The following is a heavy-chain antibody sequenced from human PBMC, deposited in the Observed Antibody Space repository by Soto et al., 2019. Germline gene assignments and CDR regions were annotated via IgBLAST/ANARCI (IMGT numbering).Heavy chain of an antibody. Sequence: GGSLRLSCAASGFIFSEYYMNWIRHAPGKGLEWVSYISGDSRYTNYADSVKGRFTISRDNAKNSLYLQMNDLRAEDTAIYFCARDQGIAVAGTGPVFDYWGQGTLVTVSS. J-gene: IGHJ4*02. V-gene: IGHV3-11*06. CDR2: ISGDSRYT. D-gene: IGHD6-19*01. CDR1: GFIFSEYY. CDR3: ARDQGIAVAGTGPVFDY.